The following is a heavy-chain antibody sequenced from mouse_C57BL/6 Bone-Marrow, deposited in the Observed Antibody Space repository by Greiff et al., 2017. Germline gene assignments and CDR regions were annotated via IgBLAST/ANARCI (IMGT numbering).Heavy chain of an antibody. CDR3: ARGGTVVYYYAMDY. V-gene: IGHV1-64*01. D-gene: IGHD1-1*01. Sequence: VKLQQPGAELVKPGASVKLSCKASGYTFTSYWMHWVKQRPGQGLEWIGMIHPNSGSTNYNEKFKSKATLTVDKSSSTAYMQLSSLTSVDSAVYYCARGGTVVYYYAMDYWGQGTSVTVSS. J-gene: IGHJ4*01. CDR2: IHPNSGST. CDR1: GYTFTSYW.